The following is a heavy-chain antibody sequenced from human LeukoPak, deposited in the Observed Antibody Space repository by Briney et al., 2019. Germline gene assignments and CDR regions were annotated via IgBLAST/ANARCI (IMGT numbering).Heavy chain of an antibody. CDR2: ISSSSSYI. Sequence: GGSLRLSCAASGFTFSSYSMNWVRQAPGKGLEWVSSISSSSSYIYYADSVKGRFTISRDNAKNSLHLQMNSLRAEDTAVYYCASAIVLMVYAIDRPDAFDIWGQGTMVTVSS. V-gene: IGHV3-21*01. CDR1: GFTFSSYS. J-gene: IGHJ3*02. CDR3: ASAIVLMVYAIDRPDAFDI. D-gene: IGHD2-8*01.